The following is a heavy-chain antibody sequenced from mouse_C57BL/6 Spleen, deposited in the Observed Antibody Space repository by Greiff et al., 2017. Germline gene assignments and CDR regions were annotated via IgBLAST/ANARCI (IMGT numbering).Heavy chain of an antibody. CDR3: VRRGGFYAMDY. CDR2: IRSKSNNYAT. D-gene: IGHD1-1*02. CDR1: GFSFNTYA. J-gene: IGHJ4*01. Sequence: EVQLVASGGGLVQPKGSLKLSCAASGFSFNTYAMNWVRQAPGKGLEWVARIRSKSNNYATYYADSVKDRFTISRDDSESMLYLQMNNLKTEDTAMYYCVRRGGFYAMDYWGQGTSVTVSS. V-gene: IGHV10-1*01.